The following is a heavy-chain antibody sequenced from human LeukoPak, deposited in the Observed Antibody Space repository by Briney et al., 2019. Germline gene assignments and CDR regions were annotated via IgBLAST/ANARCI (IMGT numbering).Heavy chain of an antibody. CDR2: IHPADSAT. V-gene: IGHV5-51*01. Sequence: GESLKISCKASGDRFTSYWIGWVRQMPGKGLEWMGIIHPADSATLYSPSLQGQVTISADNSISTVYLQWSSLKASDTAMYYCGRRGXSGYGLLDDWGQGTLVTVSS. J-gene: IGHJ1*01. CDR1: GDRFTSYW. D-gene: IGHD5-12*01. CDR3: GRRGXSGYGLLDD.